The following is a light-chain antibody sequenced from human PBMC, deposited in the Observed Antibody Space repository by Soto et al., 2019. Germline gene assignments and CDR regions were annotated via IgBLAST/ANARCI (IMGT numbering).Light chain of an antibody. V-gene: IGKV1-5*03. Sequence: DIQMTQSPSTLSASVGDRVTITCRASQSISSWLAWYQQKPGKAPKLLIYQASRLESWVLPSFSGNGSGTEFTLTISSLQPDEFATYYCQQYHTYWTFGQGTKVEIK. CDR2: QAS. J-gene: IGKJ1*01. CDR1: QSISSW. CDR3: QQYHTYWT.